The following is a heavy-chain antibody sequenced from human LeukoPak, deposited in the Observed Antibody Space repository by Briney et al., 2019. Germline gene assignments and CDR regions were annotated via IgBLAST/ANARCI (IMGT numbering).Heavy chain of an antibody. CDR1: GFTFSTYG. D-gene: IGHD3-16*01. J-gene: IGHJ3*01. CDR3: VRGWGSNVYASAFDV. Sequence: PGGSLRLSCAVSGFTFSTYGMHWVRQAPGKGLEWVTVIWHDGSHKDYADSVKGRFTISRDNSKNTLYLQMNDLRAEGTAVYFCVRGWGSNVYASAFDVWGQGTMVTVSS. V-gene: IGHV3-33*01. CDR2: IWHDGSHK.